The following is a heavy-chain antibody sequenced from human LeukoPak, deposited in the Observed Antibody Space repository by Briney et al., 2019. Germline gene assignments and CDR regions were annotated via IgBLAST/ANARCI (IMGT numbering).Heavy chain of an antibody. D-gene: IGHD4-17*01. J-gene: IGHJ4*02. Sequence: GGSLRLSCAASGFTFSSYAMSWVLQAPGKGLEWVSAISGSGGSTYYADSVKGRFTISRDNSKNTLYLQMNSLRAEDTAVYYCAKVFYGDYAGFDYWGQGTLVTVSS. V-gene: IGHV3-23*01. CDR1: GFTFSSYA. CDR2: ISGSGGST. CDR3: AKVFYGDYAGFDY.